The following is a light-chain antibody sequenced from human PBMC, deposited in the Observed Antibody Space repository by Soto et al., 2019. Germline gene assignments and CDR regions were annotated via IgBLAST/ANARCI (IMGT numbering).Light chain of an antibody. V-gene: IGLV1-40*01. Sequence: QSVLTQPPSVSGAPGQRVTISCSGTSSSIGAGYEVHWYHQLPGTAPKLVVSGNGNRPSGVPDRLSASKSGTSASLAITGLQAEDEGHYYCFSLRGGDSHVFGTGTKLTVL. CDR2: GNG. CDR1: SSSIGAGYE. J-gene: IGLJ1*01. CDR3: FSLRGGDSHV.